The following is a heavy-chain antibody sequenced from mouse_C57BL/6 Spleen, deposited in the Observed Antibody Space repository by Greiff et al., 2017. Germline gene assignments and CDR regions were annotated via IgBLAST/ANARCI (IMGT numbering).Heavy chain of an antibody. J-gene: IGHJ4*01. CDR3: ARVGRSTTVVDSYYYARDY. CDR1: GYTSTAYN. Sequence: EFRLHHPGPELVNPGPSVKIPSKAFGYTSTAYNMGWVKQSHGKTLEWIGDVNPHNVGTIYNQKFKGKATLPVDKSSSTAYMELRSRTSEETAVYYCARVGRSTTVVDSYYYARDYWGQGTSVTVSS. D-gene: IGHD1-1*01. CDR2: VNPHNVGT. V-gene: IGHV1-18*01.